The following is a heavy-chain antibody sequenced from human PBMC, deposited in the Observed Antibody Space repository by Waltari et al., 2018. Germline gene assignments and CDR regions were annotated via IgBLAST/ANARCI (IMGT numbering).Heavy chain of an antibody. CDR3: ASGLGGVYDAFDI. V-gene: IGHV4-38-2*01. CDR2: IYHSGST. D-gene: IGHD1-26*01. Sequence: QVQLQESGPGLVKPSDTLSLTCAVSGYSISSGYYWGWLRQPPGKGLEWIGSIYHSGSTYYNPSRKSRVTISVDTSKNQFSLKLSSVTAADTAVYYCASGLGGVYDAFDIWGQGTMVTVSS. J-gene: IGHJ3*02. CDR1: GYSISSGYY.